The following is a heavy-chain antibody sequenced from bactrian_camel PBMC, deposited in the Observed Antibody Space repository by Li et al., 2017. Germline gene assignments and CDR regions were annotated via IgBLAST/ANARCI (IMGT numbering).Heavy chain of an antibody. V-gene: IGHV3S53*01. D-gene: IGHD1*01. J-gene: IGHJ6*01. CDR3: AADFRWRGCGFGIFFGRGRRQVWL. CDR1: ETVYC. Sequence: HVQLVESGGGSVQAGGSLRLSCNASETVYCMAWFRQVPGKEREGVAVMDSDGSTSYADSVKGRFTISQDNAKNTLYLQMNSLKPEDTAIYYCAADFRWRGCGFGIFFGRGRRQVWLLGPGDPGHRL. CDR2: MDSDGST.